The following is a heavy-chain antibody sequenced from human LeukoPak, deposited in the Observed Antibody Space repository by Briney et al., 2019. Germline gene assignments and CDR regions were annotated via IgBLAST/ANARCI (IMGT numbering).Heavy chain of an antibody. V-gene: IGHV4-59*01. D-gene: IGHD1-26*01. CDR2: IFYSGST. CDR1: GDSMSSYY. Sequence: SETLSLTCTVSGDSMSSYYWSWIRQPPGKGLEWIAYIFYSGSTSYNSSLKSRVAISMNTSRNQFSLKLSSVTAADTAVYYCVRGPGGGSYSDAFDIWGQGTMVTVSS. CDR3: VRGPGGGSYSDAFDI. J-gene: IGHJ3*02.